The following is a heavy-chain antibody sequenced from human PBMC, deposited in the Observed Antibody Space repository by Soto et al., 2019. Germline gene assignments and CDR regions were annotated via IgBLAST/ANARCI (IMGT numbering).Heavy chain of an antibody. J-gene: IGHJ4*02. Sequence: EVQVVESGGDLVQPGGSLRLSCAASGFSVPDNYMNWVRQAPGKGLEWVSIIDIGGNTYYADSVKDRFTISRDNSRNALYLHMDGLRAEDTAVYYCARGRGSTGYLGREHYFDYWGQGTLVTVSP. CDR1: GFSVPDNY. V-gene: IGHV3-66*01. CDR2: IDIGGNT. CDR3: ARGRGSTGYLGREHYFDY. D-gene: IGHD2-2*01.